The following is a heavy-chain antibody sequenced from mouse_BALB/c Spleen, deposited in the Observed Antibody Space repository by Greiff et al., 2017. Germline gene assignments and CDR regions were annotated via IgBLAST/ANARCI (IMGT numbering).Heavy chain of an antibody. CDR1: GFTFSSYT. J-gene: IGHJ4*01. CDR3: ARHGTATAMDY. CDR2: ISNGGGST. Sequence: EVKVEESGGGLVQPGGSLKLSCAASGFTFSSYTMSWVRQTPEKRLEWVAYISNGGGSTYYPDTVKGRFTISRDNAKNTLYLQMSSLKSEDTAMYYCARHGTATAMDYWGQGTSVTVSS. V-gene: IGHV5-12-2*01. D-gene: IGHD1-2*01.